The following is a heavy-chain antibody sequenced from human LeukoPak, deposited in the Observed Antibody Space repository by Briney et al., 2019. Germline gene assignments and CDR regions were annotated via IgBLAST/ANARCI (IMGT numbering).Heavy chain of an antibody. J-gene: IGHJ4*02. CDR1: GFTFSSYA. D-gene: IGHD2-15*01. CDR2: ISYDGSNK. V-gene: IGHV3-30*14. Sequence: GGSLRLSCAASGFTFSSYAMHWVRQAPGKGLEWVAVISYDGSNKYYADSVKGRFTISRDNSKNTLYLQMNSLRAEDTAVYYCATHSRRYCSGGSCYNWGQGTLVTVSS. CDR3: ATHSRRYCSGGSCYN.